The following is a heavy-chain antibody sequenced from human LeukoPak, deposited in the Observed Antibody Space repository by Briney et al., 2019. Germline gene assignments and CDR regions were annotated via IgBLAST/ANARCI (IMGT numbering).Heavy chain of an antibody. CDR3: ARRQVVTAANWYFDL. Sequence: SETLSLTCAVHGGSFSGHYCSWIRQPPGKGLEWIGYIYTSGSTNYNPSLKSRVTISVDTSKNQFSLKLSSVTAADTAVYYCARRQVVTAANWYFDLWGRGTLVTVSS. CDR2: IYTSGST. CDR1: GGSFSGHY. V-gene: IGHV4-4*09. J-gene: IGHJ2*01. D-gene: IGHD2-21*02.